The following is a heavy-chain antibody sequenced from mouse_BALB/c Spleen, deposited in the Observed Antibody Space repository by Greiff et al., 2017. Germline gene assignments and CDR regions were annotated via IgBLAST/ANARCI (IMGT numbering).Heavy chain of an antibody. CDR1: GFTFSSYA. J-gene: IGHJ1*01. Sequence: EVMLVESGGGLVKPGGSLKLSCAASGFTFSSYAMSWVRQTPEKRLEWVATISSGGSYTYYPDSVKGRFTISRDNAKNTLCLQMSSLRSEDTAMYYCARHVQPGTRGYFDVWGAGTTVTVSS. D-gene: IGHD4-1*01. CDR2: ISSGGSYT. CDR3: ARHVQPGTRGYFDV. V-gene: IGHV5-9-3*01.